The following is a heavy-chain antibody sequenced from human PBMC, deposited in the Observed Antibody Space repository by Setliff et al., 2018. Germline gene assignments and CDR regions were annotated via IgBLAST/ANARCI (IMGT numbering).Heavy chain of an antibody. CDR1: GFTFSRSA. D-gene: IGHD4-17*01. CDR2: VRSRINNFAT. J-gene: IGHJ4*02. CDR3: ASDIHNDYDYFDY. Sequence: GGSLRLSCAASGFTFSRSAIHWVRQASGKGLEWVGRVRSRINNFATAYDASVKGRFIISRDDSKNTAYLQMNGLKTEDTAVYYCASDIHNDYDYFDYWGQGIQVTVSS. V-gene: IGHV3-73*01.